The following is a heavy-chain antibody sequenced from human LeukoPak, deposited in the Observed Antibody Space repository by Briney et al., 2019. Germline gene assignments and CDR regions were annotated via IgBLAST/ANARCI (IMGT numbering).Heavy chain of an antibody. J-gene: IGHJ4*02. CDR1: GGSFSGYY. D-gene: IGHD6-19*01. CDR2: INHSGST. CDR3: ARGLRYSSALGY. Sequence: SEILSLTCAVYGGSFSGYYWSWIRQPPGKGLEWIGEINHSGSTNYNPSLKSRVTISVDTSKNQFSLKLSSVTAADTAVYYCARGLRYSSALGYWGQGTLVTVSS. V-gene: IGHV4-34*01.